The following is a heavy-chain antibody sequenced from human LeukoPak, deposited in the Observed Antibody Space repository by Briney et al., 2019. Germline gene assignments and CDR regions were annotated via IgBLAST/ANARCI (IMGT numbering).Heavy chain of an antibody. V-gene: IGHV3-23*01. CDR2: ISGSDDTT. CDR1: GFSFSSFG. CDR3: ARKWGLPYEPFDY. J-gene: IGHJ4*02. D-gene: IGHD3-16*01. Sequence: GGSLRLSCQASGFSFSSFGMSWVRQAPGKGLEWVSTISGSDDTTQYADSVKGRFTTSRDNSKNTLHLQLDSLRAEDTAIYYCARKWGLPYEPFDYWGQGTLVTVSS.